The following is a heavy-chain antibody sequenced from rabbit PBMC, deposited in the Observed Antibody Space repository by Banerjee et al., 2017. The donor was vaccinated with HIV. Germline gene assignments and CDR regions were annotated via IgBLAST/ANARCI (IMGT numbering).Heavy chain of an antibody. V-gene: IGHV1S7*01. J-gene: IGHJ4*01. CDR3: ARDLGDATGIYAANFDL. Sequence: QLKESGGGLVQPGESLTLTCKASGFDFSSYYMSWVRQAPGKGLEWIGIIYAGKGSTDYASWVNGRFTISSDNAQNTVDLQMNSLTAADTATYFCARDLGDATGIYAANFDLWGPGTLVTVS. D-gene: IGHD4-2*01. CDR2: IYAGKGST. CDR1: GFDFSSYY.